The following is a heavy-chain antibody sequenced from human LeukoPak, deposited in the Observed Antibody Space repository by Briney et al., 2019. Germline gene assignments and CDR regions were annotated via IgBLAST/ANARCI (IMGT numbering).Heavy chain of an antibody. J-gene: IGHJ4*02. CDR1: GFTFADYP. Sequence: GGSLRLSCAASGFTFADYPMYWVRQVPGKGLEWVSLISSEDDSTKYGDSVKGRFTMSRDNSKNSVYLRMNSLRTEDTALYYCAKADCSSSSCYTVDFWGQGTLVTVSA. CDR2: ISSEDDST. V-gene: IGHV3-43*01. CDR3: AKADCSSSSCYTVDF. D-gene: IGHD2-2*02.